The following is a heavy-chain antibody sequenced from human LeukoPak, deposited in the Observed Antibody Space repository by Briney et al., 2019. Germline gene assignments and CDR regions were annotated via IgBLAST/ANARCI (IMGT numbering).Heavy chain of an antibody. D-gene: IGHD3-16*01. CDR3: ARDGLSYGDTLG. CDR2: ISTYNGNT. CDR1: GYTFISYG. Sequence: ASVKVSCKASGYTFISYGITWVRQAPGQGLEWMGWISTYNGNTNYAQKFQSRVTMTTDTPTSTAYMELRSLRSDDTAVYYCARDGLSYGDTLGWGQGTLVTVPS. J-gene: IGHJ4*02. V-gene: IGHV1-18*01.